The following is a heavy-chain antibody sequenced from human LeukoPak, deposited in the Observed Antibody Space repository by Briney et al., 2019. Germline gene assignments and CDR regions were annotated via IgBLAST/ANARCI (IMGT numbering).Heavy chain of an antibody. CDR2: INHSGST. V-gene: IGHV4-34*01. J-gene: IGHJ4*02. D-gene: IGHD3-22*01. Sequence: SETLSLTCAVYGGSFSGYYWSWIRQPPGKGLEWIGEINHSGSTNYNPSLKSRVTISVDTSKNQFSLKLSSVTAADTAVYYCARVFLPRSPYYYDSSGYCDYWGQGTLVTVSS. CDR1: GGSFSGYY. CDR3: ARVFLPRSPYYYDSSGYCDY.